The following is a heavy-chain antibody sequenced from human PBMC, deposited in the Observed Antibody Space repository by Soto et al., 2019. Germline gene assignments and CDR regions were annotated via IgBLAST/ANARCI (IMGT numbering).Heavy chain of an antibody. CDR2: IYWDDDK. CDR1: GFSLTTTGVS. CDR3: AHRFDYEFWNGYYTY. V-gene: IGHV2-5*02. Sequence: QITLKESGPTLVKPTQTLTLTCTFSGFSLTTTGVSVGWIRQPPGKALEWLALIYWDDDKRYSPSLKSRLTITKATSKNQVVLTMTNMDPVDTATYFCAHRFDYEFWNGYYTYWGQGTLVSVSS. J-gene: IGHJ4*02. D-gene: IGHD3-3*01.